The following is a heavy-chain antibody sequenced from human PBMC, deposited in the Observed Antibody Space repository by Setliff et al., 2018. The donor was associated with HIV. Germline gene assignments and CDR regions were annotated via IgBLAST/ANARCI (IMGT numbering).Heavy chain of an antibody. D-gene: IGHD6-13*01. V-gene: IGHV4-4*07. CDR1: GGSISSYY. J-gene: IGHJ4*02. Sequence: PSETLSLTCTVSGGSISSYYWSWIRQPAGKGLEWIGRIYTSGSTNYNPSLKSRVTISLDTSKNQFSLKVNSVTAADTAVYFCARGRGSSSSWPIDYWGQGTLVTVSS. CDR3: ARGRGSSSSWPIDY. CDR2: IYTSGST.